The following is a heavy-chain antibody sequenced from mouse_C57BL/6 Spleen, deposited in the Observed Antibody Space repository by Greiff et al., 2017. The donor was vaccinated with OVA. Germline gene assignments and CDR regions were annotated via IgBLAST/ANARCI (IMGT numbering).Heavy chain of an antibody. D-gene: IGHD3-1*01. CDR3: ARSGWDVPFDY. Sequence: QVQLKQSGPELVKPGASVKISCKASGYAFSSSWMNWVKQRPGKGLEWIGRIYPGDGDTNYNGKFKGKATLTADKSSSTAYMQLSSLTSEDSAVYFCARSGWDVPFDYWGQGTTLTVSS. J-gene: IGHJ2*01. V-gene: IGHV1-82*01. CDR1: GYAFSSSW. CDR2: IYPGDGDT.